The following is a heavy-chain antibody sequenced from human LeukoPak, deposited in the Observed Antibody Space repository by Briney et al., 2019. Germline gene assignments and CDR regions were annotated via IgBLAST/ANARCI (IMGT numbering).Heavy chain of an antibody. CDR1: GGPFSGYY. J-gene: IGHJ5*02. V-gene: IGHV4-34*01. CDR2: INHSGST. Sequence: SETLSLTCAVYGGPFSGYYWSWIRQPPGKGLEWIGEINHSGSTNYNPSLKSRVTISVDTSKNQFSLKLSSVTAADTAVYYCARMLTGRRWFDPWGQGTLVTVSS. D-gene: IGHD3-16*01. CDR3: ARMLTGRRWFDP.